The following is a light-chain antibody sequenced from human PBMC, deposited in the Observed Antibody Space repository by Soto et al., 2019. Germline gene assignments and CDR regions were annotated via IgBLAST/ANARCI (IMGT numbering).Light chain of an antibody. CDR2: QVS. Sequence: QSALTQPASVSGSPGQSITISCTGTSSDIGGFYYVSWYQHDPGKDPKLMIYQVSNRPSGVSNRFSGSKSGNTASLTISGLQAEDEADYFCSSYSSSSAFYVFGAGTKVTVL. CDR3: SSYSSSSAFYV. V-gene: IGLV2-14*01. CDR1: SSDIGGFYY. J-gene: IGLJ1*01.